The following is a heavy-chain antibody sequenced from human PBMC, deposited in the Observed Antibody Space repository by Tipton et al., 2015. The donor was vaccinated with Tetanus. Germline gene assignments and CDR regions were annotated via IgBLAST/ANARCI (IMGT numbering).Heavy chain of an antibody. CDR1: GGTFRYHA. D-gene: IGHD1-1*01. J-gene: IGHJ4*02. V-gene: IGHV1-69*06. CDR2: IIPVFGTS. Sequence: QSGAEVKKPGSSVKVSCKASGGTFRYHAISWVRQAPGQGLEWMGGIIPVFGTSNYAQNFQDRVTVTADKSTSTVYMELRSLRPDDTAVYYCARANNEFPKKGPFDSWGQGSLVIVSS. CDR3: ARANNEFPKKGPFDS.